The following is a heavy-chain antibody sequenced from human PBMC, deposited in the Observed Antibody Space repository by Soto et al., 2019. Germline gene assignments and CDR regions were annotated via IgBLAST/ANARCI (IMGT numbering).Heavy chain of an antibody. J-gene: IGHJ4*02. CDR3: ARTDLGIEAAAPEY. V-gene: IGHV3-74*01. CDR2: INSDGSST. Sequence: PGGSLRLSCAASGFTFSSYWMHWVRQAPGKGLVWVSRINSDGSSTNYADSVKGRFTISRDNAKNTLYLQMNSLRAEDTAVYYCARTDLGIEAAAPEYWGQRTMVTVYS. CDR1: GFTFSSYW. D-gene: IGHD6-13*01.